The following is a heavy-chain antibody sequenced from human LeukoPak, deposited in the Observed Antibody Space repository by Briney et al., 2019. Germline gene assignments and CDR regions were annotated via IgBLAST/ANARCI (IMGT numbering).Heavy chain of an antibody. CDR1: GYTFTGYY. D-gene: IGHD3-10*01. V-gene: IGHV1-2*06. Sequence: GASVKVSCKASGYTFTGYYMHWVRQAPGQGLEWMGRINPNSGGTNYAQKFQGRVTMTRDTSISTAFMDLSGLRSDDTAVYYCATVPRPVLVGELLWFGELIDQWGQGTLVTVSS. J-gene: IGHJ4*02. CDR2: INPNSGGT. CDR3: ATVPRPVLVGELLWFGELIDQ.